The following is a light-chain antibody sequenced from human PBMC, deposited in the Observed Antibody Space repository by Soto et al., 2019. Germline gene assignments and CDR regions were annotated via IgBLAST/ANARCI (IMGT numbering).Light chain of an antibody. Sequence: EIVMTQSPATLSVSPGGRVTLSCRASQSVSINLAWYQQKPGQSPRLLVYGSSTRATGLPARFSGRGSGTEFTLTISSLQFVDFAVYYCHQYDNWPHTFGQGTKLEIK. V-gene: IGKV3-15*01. CDR3: HQYDNWPHT. CDR2: GSS. CDR1: QSVSIN. J-gene: IGKJ2*01.